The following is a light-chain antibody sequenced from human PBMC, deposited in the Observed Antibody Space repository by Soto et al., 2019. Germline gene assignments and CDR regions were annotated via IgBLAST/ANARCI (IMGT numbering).Light chain of an antibody. CDR1: QSIRSW. J-gene: IGKJ1*01. CDR2: KAS. CDR3: QHYNRYSEA. Sequence: DIQMTQSPSTLSSSVGDRVTITCRASQSIRSWLAWYQQKPGKAPKLLLYKASTLKSGVPSRFSGSGSGTEFTLTISSLQPDDFATYYCQHYNRYSEAFGQGTKVDIK. V-gene: IGKV1-5*03.